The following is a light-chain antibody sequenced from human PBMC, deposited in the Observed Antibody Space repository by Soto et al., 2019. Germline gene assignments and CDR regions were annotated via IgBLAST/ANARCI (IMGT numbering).Light chain of an antibody. CDR1: QSVSSN. CDR2: GAS. Sequence: EIVMTQSPATLSVSPGERATLSCRASQSVSSNLAWYQQKPGQAPRLLIYGASTRATGIPARFSGSGSGTEFTLTISRLQFEDFAVYYCQQYNNWPIFTFGPGTKVDIK. V-gene: IGKV3-15*01. CDR3: QQYNNWPIFT. J-gene: IGKJ3*01.